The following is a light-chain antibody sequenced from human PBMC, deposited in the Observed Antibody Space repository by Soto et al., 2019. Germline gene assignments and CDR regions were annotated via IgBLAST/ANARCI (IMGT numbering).Light chain of an antibody. Sequence: QSALTQPASVSGSPGQSITISCTGTSSDVGGYNYVSWYQQHPGKAPKLMIYDVSNRPSGVSNRFSGSKSGNTASLTISGLQAEDEADYYCSSYTSSSTLGVVLGGGTKVTVL. CDR3: SSYTSSSTLGVV. J-gene: IGLJ2*01. V-gene: IGLV2-14*01. CDR1: SSDVGGYNY. CDR2: DVS.